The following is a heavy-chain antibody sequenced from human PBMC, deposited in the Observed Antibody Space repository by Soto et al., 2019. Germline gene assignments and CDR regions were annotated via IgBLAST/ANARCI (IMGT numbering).Heavy chain of an antibody. CDR1: GFTFSSYS. CDR2: INIRSSSL. V-gene: IGHV3-48*02. Sequence: GSLRLSCAASGFTFSSYSMNWVRQAPGKGLEWVSYINIRSSSLSYADSVKGRFTISRDNAKNSLYLQMNSLRDEDTAVYYCARDLNWNYDAFDIWGQGTMVTVSS. D-gene: IGHD1-7*01. J-gene: IGHJ3*02. CDR3: ARDLNWNYDAFDI.